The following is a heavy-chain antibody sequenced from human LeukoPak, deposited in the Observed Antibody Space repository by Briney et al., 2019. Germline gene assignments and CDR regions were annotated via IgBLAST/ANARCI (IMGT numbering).Heavy chain of an antibody. CDR2: TYYRSKWYN. D-gene: IGHD3-22*01. Sequence: SQTLSLTCAISGDSASSNSAAWNWIRQSPSRGLEWLGRTYYRSKWYNDYAVSVKSRITINPDTSKNQFSLQLNSVTPEDTAVYYCARGTYYYDSSGYWYFDYWGQGTLVTVSS. CDR3: ARGTYYYDSSGYWYFDY. J-gene: IGHJ4*02. CDR1: GDSASSNSAA. V-gene: IGHV6-1*01.